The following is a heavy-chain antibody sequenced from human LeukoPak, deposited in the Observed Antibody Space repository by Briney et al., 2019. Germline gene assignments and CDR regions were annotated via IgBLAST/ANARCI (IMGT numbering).Heavy chain of an antibody. CDR3: ANTIAAAGTRGRSDAFDI. Sequence: PGGSLRLSCAASGFTFSSYGMHWVRQAPGKGLEWVAFIRYDGSNKYYADSVKGRFTISRDNSKNTLYLQMNSLRAEDTAVYYCANTIAAAGTRGRSDAFDIWGQGTMVTVSS. CDR1: GFTFSSYG. CDR2: IRYDGSNK. D-gene: IGHD6-13*01. J-gene: IGHJ3*02. V-gene: IGHV3-30*02.